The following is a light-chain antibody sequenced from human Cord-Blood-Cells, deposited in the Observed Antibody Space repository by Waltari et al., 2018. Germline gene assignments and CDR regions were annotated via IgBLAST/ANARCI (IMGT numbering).Light chain of an antibody. CDR1: SSDVGGYNY. V-gene: IGLV2-14*03. CDR3: SSYTSSSTSWV. CDR2: DVS. J-gene: IGLJ3*02. Sequence: QSALTQPASVPGSPGQSITIPCTGTSSDVGGYNYVSWYQQHPGKAPKLMIYDVSNRPSGVSNRFSGSKSGNTASLTISGLQAEDEADYYCSSYTSSSTSWVFGGGTKLTVL.